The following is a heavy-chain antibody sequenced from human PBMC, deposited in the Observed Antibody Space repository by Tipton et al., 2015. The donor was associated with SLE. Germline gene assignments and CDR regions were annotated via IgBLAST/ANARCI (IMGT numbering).Heavy chain of an antibody. CDR2: IRYDGSNK. CDR3: ARGVAGYFYYCYLDV. CDR1: GFTFSSYG. Sequence: SLRLSCAASGFTFSSYGMHWVRQAPGKGLEWVAFIRYDGSNKYYADSVKGRFTISRANSKNTLYLQMNSLRAEDTAVYYCARGVAGYFYYCYLDVWGKGTTVTIPS. V-gene: IGHV3-30*02. J-gene: IGHJ6*03.